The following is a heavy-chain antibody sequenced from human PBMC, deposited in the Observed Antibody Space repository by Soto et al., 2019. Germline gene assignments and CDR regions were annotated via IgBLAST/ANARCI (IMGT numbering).Heavy chain of an antibody. J-gene: IGHJ3*02. CDR3: ARTYTAIVNDAFDI. V-gene: IGHV4-39*01. D-gene: IGHD5-18*01. CDR1: GGSLSSSSYY. CDR2: NYYNGST. Sequence: PPETLSLTCTVSGGSLSSSSYYWGWIRQPPGKGLEWIGSNYYNGSTYYNTSLKSRVTISVDTSKNQFSLKLSSMNDTDTAMNYCARTYTAIVNDAFDIGAHWTMVTVSS.